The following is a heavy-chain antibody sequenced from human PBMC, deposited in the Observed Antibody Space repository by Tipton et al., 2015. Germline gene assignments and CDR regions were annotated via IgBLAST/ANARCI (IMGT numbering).Heavy chain of an antibody. V-gene: IGHV4-61*01. CDR3: ARDSPFGGMDV. D-gene: IGHD3-3*01. CDR1: GGSISSDTYY. J-gene: IGHJ6*02. CDR2: ISYSGTT. Sequence: TLSLTCTVSGGSISSDTYYWSWIRQHPGKGLECIGYISYSGTTNYNPSLKSRVTISVDTSKNQLYLKLSSVTAADTAVYYCARDSPFGGMDVWGQGTTVTVSS.